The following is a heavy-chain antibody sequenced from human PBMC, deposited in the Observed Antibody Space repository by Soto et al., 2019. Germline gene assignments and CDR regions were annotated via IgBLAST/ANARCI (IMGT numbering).Heavy chain of an antibody. CDR2: IWHDGSNK. J-gene: IGHJ4*02. V-gene: IGHV3-33*01. Sequence: QVQLVESGGGVVQPGRSLRLSCAASGFTFSSYGMHWVRQAPGKGLEWVAIIWHDGSNKYYADSVKGRFTISKDNSKNILYLQMSSLRAEDTAVYYCARDGGGWYLDHWGQGTLVTVSS. D-gene: IGHD6-19*01. CDR3: ARDGGGWYLDH. CDR1: GFTFSSYG.